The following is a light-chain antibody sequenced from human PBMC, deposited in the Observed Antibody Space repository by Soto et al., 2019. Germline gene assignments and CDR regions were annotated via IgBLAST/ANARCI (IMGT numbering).Light chain of an antibody. CDR1: SGDIGSYNR. V-gene: IGLV2-14*01. CDR2: EVT. J-gene: IGLJ1*01. CDR3: SSYTNINTRACV. Sequence: QSVLTQPASVSGSPGQSITISCTGTSGDIGSYNRVSWYQQHPGKAPKLIIYEVTDRSSGVSNRFSGSKSGNTASLTISGLQAEDEAEYYCSSYTNINTRACVFGTGTKVTLL.